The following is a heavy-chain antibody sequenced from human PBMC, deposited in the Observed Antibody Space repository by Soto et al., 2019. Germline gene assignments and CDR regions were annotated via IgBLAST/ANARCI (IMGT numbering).Heavy chain of an antibody. V-gene: IGHV2-5*02. J-gene: IGHJ6*02. CDR3: IQSRCGGYGPQSYAFHYYYGIDV. CDR2: IYWDVEK. D-gene: IGHD5-12*01. Sequence: QITWKESGPTLVQPTQTLTLTCTFSGFSLSTSGVGVGWIRQPPGKALEWLALIYWDVEKRYSPSLSSKLTINHDTYTNQVVLTLTLMDPVDTVTYSCIQSRCGGYGPQSYAFHYYYGIDVWGQRTTVTSSS. CDR1: GFSLSTSGVG.